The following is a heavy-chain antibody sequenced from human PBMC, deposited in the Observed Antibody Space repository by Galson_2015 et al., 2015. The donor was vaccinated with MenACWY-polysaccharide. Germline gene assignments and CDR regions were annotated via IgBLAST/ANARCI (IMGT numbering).Heavy chain of an antibody. D-gene: IGHD1-26*01. CDR3: AREIWSYLD. Sequence: SLRLSCAASGFTFNTLVMGWIRQAPGKGLEWVSAISGSGSTTFYADSAKGRFTISRDNSKNTLYLQMNNLRAEDTAIYYCAREIWSYLDWGQGTLVTVSS. CDR1: GFTFNTLV. J-gene: IGHJ4*02. V-gene: IGHV3-23*01. CDR2: ISGSGSTT.